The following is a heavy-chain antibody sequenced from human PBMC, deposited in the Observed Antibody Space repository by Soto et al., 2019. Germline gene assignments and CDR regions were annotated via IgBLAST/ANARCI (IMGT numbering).Heavy chain of an antibody. V-gene: IGHV5-51*01. CDR3: ARQPTYFCSSTSCYETNYYYGMDV. CDR2: IYPGDSDT. CDR1: GNSFTSYW. Sequence: XDSLKVSCKCSGNSFTSYWSGWVRQMPGKGLEWMGIIYPGDSDTRYSPSFQGQVTISADKSISTAYLQWSSLKASDTAMYYCARQPTYFCSSTSCYETNYYYGMDVWGQGTTVTVSS. D-gene: IGHD2-2*01. J-gene: IGHJ6*02.